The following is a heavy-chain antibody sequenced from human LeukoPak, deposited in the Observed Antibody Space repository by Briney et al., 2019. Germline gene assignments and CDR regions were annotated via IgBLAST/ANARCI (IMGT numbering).Heavy chain of an antibody. CDR1: GFSFRTYA. D-gene: IGHD3-10*01. V-gene: IGHV3-30*02. CDR2: ISYDGSNN. CDR3: AKCRVRGVDYFDY. J-gene: IGHJ4*02. Sequence: GGSLRLSCIASGFSFRTYAMHWVRQAPGKGLEWVTFISYDGSNNYYADSVKGRFTISRDNSKNTLYLQMNRLRDEDTAVYYGAKCRVRGVDYFDYWGQGTLVTVSS.